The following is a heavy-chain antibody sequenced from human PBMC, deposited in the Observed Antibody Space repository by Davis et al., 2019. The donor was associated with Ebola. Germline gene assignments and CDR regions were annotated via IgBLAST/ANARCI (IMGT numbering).Heavy chain of an antibody. Sequence: ASVKVSCKASGYTFTSYAMHWVRQAPGQRLEWMGWINAGNGNTKYSQKFQGRVTITRDTSASTAYMELSSLRSEDTAVYYCAREKSVPAAISGDNWFDPWGQGTLVTVSS. CDR1: GYTFTSYA. V-gene: IGHV1-3*01. CDR3: AREKSVPAAISGDNWFDP. D-gene: IGHD2-2*02. CDR2: INAGNGNT. J-gene: IGHJ5*02.